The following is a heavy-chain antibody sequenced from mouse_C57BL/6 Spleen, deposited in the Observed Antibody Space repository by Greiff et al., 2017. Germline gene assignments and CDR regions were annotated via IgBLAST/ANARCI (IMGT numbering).Heavy chain of an antibody. Sequence: EVKVVESGGGLVKPGGSLKLSCAASGFTFSDSGMHWVRQAPEKGLEWVAYISSGSSTIYYADTVKGRFTISRDNATNTLFLQMTSLRSEDTAMYYCARDDSMDYWGQGTSVTVSS. CDR1: GFTFSDSG. V-gene: IGHV5-17*01. CDR2: ISSGSSTI. CDR3: ARDDSMDY. J-gene: IGHJ4*01. D-gene: IGHD2-13*01.